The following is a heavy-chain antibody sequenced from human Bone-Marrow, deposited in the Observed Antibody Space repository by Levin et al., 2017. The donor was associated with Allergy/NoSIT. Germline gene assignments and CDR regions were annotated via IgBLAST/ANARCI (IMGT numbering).Heavy chain of an antibody. V-gene: IGHV3-9*01. CDR3: ARGEALDI. Sequence: QAGGSLRLSCAASGFTFEDYAMHWVRQAPGKGLQWVSGISWNGGTLDYADSVKGRFTISRDNAKNFLYLQMNSLKTEDTALYFCARGEALDIWGQGTMVAVS. CDR1: GFTFEDYA. J-gene: IGHJ3*02. CDR2: ISWNGGTL.